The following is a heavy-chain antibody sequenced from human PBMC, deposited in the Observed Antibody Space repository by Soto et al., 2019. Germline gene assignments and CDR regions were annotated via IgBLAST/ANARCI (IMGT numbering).Heavy chain of an antibody. D-gene: IGHD3-22*01. Sequence: GGSLRLSSAGSGFSFSDSYMSWIRQATGKGLEWVSYISITGGTINYADSVKGRFTISRDNSKNTLYLQMNSLRAEDTAVYYCARALGYYDSSGYYRYYFDYWGQGTLVTVSS. J-gene: IGHJ4*02. V-gene: IGHV3-11*04. CDR1: GFSFSDSY. CDR3: ARALGYYDSSGYYRYYFDY. CDR2: ISITGGTI.